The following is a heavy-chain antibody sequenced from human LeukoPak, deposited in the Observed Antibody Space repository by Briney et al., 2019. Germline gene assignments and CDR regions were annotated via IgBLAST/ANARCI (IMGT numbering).Heavy chain of an antibody. CDR1: GVSISSSNSY. CDR2: IYYSGST. Sequence: PSETLSLTCTVSGVSISSSNSYWGWIRQPPGKGLEWIGSIYYSGSTYYNPSLKSRVTISVDTSKNQFSLKLSSVTAADTAVYYCARDQGYDFWSGYYSADWFDPWGQGTLVTVSS. J-gene: IGHJ5*02. D-gene: IGHD3-3*01. CDR3: ARDQGYDFWSGYYSADWFDP. V-gene: IGHV4-39*07.